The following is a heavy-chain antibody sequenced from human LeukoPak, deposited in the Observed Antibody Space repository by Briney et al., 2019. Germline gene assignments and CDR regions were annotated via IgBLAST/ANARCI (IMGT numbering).Heavy chain of an antibody. CDR2: IYPNNGAT. V-gene: IGHV1-2*02. Sequence: ASVKVSCKASGYTFTDYYIHWLRQAPGPGAEWMGWIYPNNGATFYAQKFQGRVMMTTDASIHTTYMELTSLRSDDTAVYYCARDPYPKYSTGWYSNYWGQGTLVTVSS. D-gene: IGHD6-19*01. CDR3: ARDPYPKYSTGWYSNY. J-gene: IGHJ4*02. CDR1: GYTFTDYY.